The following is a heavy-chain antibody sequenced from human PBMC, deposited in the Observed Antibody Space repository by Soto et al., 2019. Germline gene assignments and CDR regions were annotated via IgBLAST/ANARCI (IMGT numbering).Heavy chain of an antibody. CDR3: ARDLFTYYDFWSGYMARYYYYGMDV. V-gene: IGHV1-3*01. CDR1: GYTFTSYA. J-gene: IGHJ6*02. CDR2: INAGNGNT. Sequence: GASVKVSCKASGYTFTSYAMHWVRQAPGQRLEWMGWINAGNGNTKYSQKFQGRATITRDTSASTAYMELSSLRSEDTAVYYCARDLFTYYDFWSGYMARYYYYGMDVWGQGTTVTVSS. D-gene: IGHD3-3*01.